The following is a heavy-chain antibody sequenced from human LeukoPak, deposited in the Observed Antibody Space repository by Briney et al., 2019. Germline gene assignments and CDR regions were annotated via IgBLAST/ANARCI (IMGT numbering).Heavy chain of an antibody. D-gene: IGHD6-13*01. V-gene: IGHV3-23*01. Sequence: QPGGSLRLSCAASGFTFSTYAMTWVRQAPGEGLEWVSGISGSGGSTYYTDSVKGRFTISRDNSKNTLHLQMSSLRAEDTALYYCVKDLILAAAGTHLDYWGQGTLVTVSS. J-gene: IGHJ4*02. CDR1: GFTFSTYA. CDR3: VKDLILAAAGTHLDY. CDR2: ISGSGGST.